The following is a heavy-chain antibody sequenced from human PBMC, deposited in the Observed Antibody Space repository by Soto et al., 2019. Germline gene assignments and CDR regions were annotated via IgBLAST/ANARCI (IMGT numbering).Heavy chain of an antibody. D-gene: IGHD3-10*01. Sequence: GGSLRLSCAASGFTFDDYTMHWVRQAPGKGLEWVSLISWDGGSTYYADSGKGRLTISKDKSKNSLYLQMTSLRTEDTALYYCAKDISRPLNYYGSGNYYYYGMDVWGQGTTVTVSS. CDR1: GFTFDDYT. J-gene: IGHJ6*02. CDR2: ISWDGGST. CDR3: AKDISRPLNYYGSGNYYYYGMDV. V-gene: IGHV3-43*01.